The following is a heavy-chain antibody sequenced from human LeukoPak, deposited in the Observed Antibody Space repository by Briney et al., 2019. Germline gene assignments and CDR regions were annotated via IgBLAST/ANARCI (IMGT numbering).Heavy chain of an antibody. CDR1: GVSVSSGSYY. Sequence: SETLSLTCTVSGVSVSSGSYYWSWIRQPPGKGLEWIGYIYYSGSTNYNPSLKSRVTISVDTSKNQFSLKLSSVTAADTAVYYCVRDAMTSLWGQGTLVTVSS. CDR3: VRDAMTSL. V-gene: IGHV4-61*01. J-gene: IGHJ4*02. D-gene: IGHD2-2*01. CDR2: IYYSGST.